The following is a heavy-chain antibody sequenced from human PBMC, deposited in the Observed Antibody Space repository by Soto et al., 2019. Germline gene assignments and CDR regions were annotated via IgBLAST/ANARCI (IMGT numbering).Heavy chain of an antibody. CDR3: AKDEGAAVESPGD. J-gene: IGHJ4*01. Sequence: GGSLRLSCAASGFTFDDYAMHWVRQAPGKGLEWVSLISWDGRIAMYADSVKGRFTISRDNTNNHLYLQMNSLRSDDTALYYCAKDEGAAVESPGDWGHGTLVTVSS. D-gene: IGHD6-13*01. CDR1: GFTFDDYA. V-gene: IGHV3-43*01. CDR2: ISWDGRIA.